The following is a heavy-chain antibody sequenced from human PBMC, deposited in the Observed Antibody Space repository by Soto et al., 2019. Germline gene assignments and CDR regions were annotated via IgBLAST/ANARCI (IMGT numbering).Heavy chain of an antibody. D-gene: IGHD4-4*01. Sequence: TLPPTYTVSGGSISSGGYYWSWLRQQPRKGLEWIGYIYYRVSTYQNPSLKIRVTISVDTTKNQIPLRLRSVTAAATTVYYFSLCAVGLQCDRFDLWAQGTPGIVSS. CDR3: SLCAVGLQCDRFDL. J-gene: IGHJ5*01. V-gene: IGHV4-31*07. CDR1: GGSISSGGYY. CDR2: IYYRVST.